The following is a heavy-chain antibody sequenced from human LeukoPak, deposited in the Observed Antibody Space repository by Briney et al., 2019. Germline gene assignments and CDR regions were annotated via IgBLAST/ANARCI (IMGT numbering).Heavy chain of an antibody. V-gene: IGHV3-74*01. J-gene: IGHJ4*02. CDR1: GSTFSSYW. CDR2: INRGGSSI. Sequence: PGGSLRLSCAAPGSTFSSYWMHWVRHVPGKGVVWVARINRGGSSITYADSVKGRFTIYRDNAKNTLYLQMESLRAEDKGVYYCARSNQADDYWGQGTLVTVSS. D-gene: IGHD1-14*01. CDR3: ARSNQADDY.